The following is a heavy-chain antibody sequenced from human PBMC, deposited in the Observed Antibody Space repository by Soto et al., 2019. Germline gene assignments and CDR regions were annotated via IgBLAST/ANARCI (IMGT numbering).Heavy chain of an antibody. CDR3: ARGRYGDY. Sequence: QGHLVQSGAEVKKPGASVKVSCKGSGYGFTTSGITWVRQAPGQGLEWMAWISAHNGNTNYAQKLQGRVTVTRDTSTSTAYMELRSLRSDDTAVYYCARGRYGDYWGQGALVTVSS. CDR1: GYGFTTSG. V-gene: IGHV1-18*01. D-gene: IGHD1-1*01. CDR2: ISAHNGNT. J-gene: IGHJ4*02.